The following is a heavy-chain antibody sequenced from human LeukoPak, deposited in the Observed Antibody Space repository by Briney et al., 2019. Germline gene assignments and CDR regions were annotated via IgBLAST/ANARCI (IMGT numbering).Heavy chain of an antibody. Sequence: PSQXLSLTCTVSGGSISSGDYYWSWIRQPPGTGLEWIGYIYYSGSTYYNPSLKSRVTISVDTSKNQFSLKLSSVTAADTAVYYCATSRLYDFWSGYYRHYQGVDYWGQGTLVTVSS. V-gene: IGHV4-30-4*08. J-gene: IGHJ4*02. CDR3: ATSRLYDFWSGYYRHYQGVDY. CDR1: GGSISSGDYY. CDR2: IYYSGST. D-gene: IGHD3-3*01.